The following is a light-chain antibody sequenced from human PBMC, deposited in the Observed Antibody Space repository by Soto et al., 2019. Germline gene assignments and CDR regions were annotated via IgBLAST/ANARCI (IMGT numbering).Light chain of an antibody. CDR2: AND. J-gene: IGLJ1*01. CDR3: AAWDGSLNRYV. V-gene: IGLV1-44*01. Sequence: SVLTQPPSASGTPRQRVTISFSGSTSNIGSSAVNWYQQLPGTAPKLLIYANDQRPSGVPARFSGSKSGTSASLAISGLQSEDEADYYCAAWDGSLNRYVFAAGTKVTVL. CDR1: TSNIGSSA.